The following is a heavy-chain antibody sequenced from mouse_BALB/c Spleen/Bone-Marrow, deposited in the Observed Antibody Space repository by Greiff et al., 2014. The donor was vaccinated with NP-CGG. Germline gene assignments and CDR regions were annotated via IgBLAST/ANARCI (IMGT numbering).Heavy chain of an antibody. CDR1: GYSITSGYS. J-gene: IGHJ4*01. Sequence: EVQLQQSGPALVKPSQSLSLTCTVPGYSITSGYSWHWIRQFPGNTLEWMGYIHYSGGTNYNPSLKSRISITRDTSKNQFFLQLNSVTTEDTATYYCARWNGYYAMDYWGQGTSVTVSS. D-gene: IGHD1-2*01. V-gene: IGHV3-1*02. CDR2: IHYSGGT. CDR3: ARWNGYYAMDY.